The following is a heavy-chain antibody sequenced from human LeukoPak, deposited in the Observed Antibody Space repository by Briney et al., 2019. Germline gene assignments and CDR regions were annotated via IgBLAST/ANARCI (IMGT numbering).Heavy chain of an antibody. CDR2: INAGNGNT. J-gene: IGHJ6*02. CDR3: AREPIAVVTYYYYYGMDV. CDR1: GYTFTSYA. D-gene: IGHD3-22*01. Sequence: ASVKVSCKASGYTFTSYAMHWVRQAPGQRLEWMGWINAGNGNTKYSQKFQGRVTITRDTSASTAYMELSSLRSEDTAVYYCAREPIAVVTYYYYYGMDVWGQGTTVTVSS. V-gene: IGHV1-3*01.